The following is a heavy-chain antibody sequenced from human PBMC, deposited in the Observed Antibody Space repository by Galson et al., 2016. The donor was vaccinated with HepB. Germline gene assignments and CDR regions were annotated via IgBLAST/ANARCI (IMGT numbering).Heavy chain of an antibody. CDR3: ATEYVLRSLESSSYYFRGLDV. Sequence: ETLSLTCAVYGGSFSGYSWSWIRQTPGKALEWDSTITGGGGKTYYAESLKGRFAISRDNSNNALFLQMSNLGAEDTAVYYCATEYVLRSLESSSYYFRGLDVWGQGTAVTVSS. V-gene: IGHV3-23*01. J-gene: IGHJ6*02. CDR2: ITGGGGKT. CDR1: GGSFSGYS. D-gene: IGHD3-3*01.